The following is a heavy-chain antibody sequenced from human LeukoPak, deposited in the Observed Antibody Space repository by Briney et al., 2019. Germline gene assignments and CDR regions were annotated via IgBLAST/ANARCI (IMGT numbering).Heavy chain of an antibody. CDR1: GFTFSSYA. V-gene: IGHV3-30-3*01. CDR3: ARDLRTVRGKSYAPIGIFDY. D-gene: IGHD3-10*01. Sequence: GGSLRLSCAASGFTFSSYAMHWVRQAPGKGLEWVAVISYDGSNKYYADSVKGRFTISRDNSKNTLYLQMNSLRAEDTAVYYCARDLRTVRGKSYAPIGIFDYWGQGTLVTVSS. J-gene: IGHJ4*02. CDR2: ISYDGSNK.